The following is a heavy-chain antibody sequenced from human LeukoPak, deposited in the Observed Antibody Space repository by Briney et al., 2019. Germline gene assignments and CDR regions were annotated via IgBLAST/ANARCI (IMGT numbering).Heavy chain of an antibody. CDR2: IYPGDSDT. Sequence: GESLKISCKGFGYPFTNYWIGWVRQMPGKGLEWMGIIYPGDSDTRYSPSFQGQVTISADKSISTAYLQWSSLKASDTAMYYCAKNSIVATMGGYYYYGMDVWGQGTTVTVSS. J-gene: IGHJ6*02. D-gene: IGHD5-12*01. CDR3: AKNSIVATMGGYYYYGMDV. CDR1: GYPFTNYW. V-gene: IGHV5-51*01.